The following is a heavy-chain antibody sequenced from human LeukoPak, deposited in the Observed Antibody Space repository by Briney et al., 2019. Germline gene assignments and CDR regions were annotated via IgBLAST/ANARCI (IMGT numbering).Heavy chain of an antibody. CDR1: GYTFTSYG. CDR2: ISAYNGNT. D-gene: IGHD3-22*01. V-gene: IGHV1-18*01. Sequence: ASVKVSCKASGYTFTSYGISWVRQAPGQGLEWMGWISAYNGNTNYAQRLQGRVIMTTDTSTSTAYMDLRRLRSDDTAVYYCARDPLPTYYYDSSGSSYYFDYWGQGTLVTVSS. J-gene: IGHJ4*02. CDR3: ARDPLPTYYYDSSGSSYYFDY.